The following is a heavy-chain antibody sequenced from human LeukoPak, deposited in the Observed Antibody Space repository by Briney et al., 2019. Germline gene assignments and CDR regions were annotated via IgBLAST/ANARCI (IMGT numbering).Heavy chain of an antibody. CDR3: AKGRGTFGAIISDAFDV. CDR1: GLTFYTYA. J-gene: IGHJ3*01. V-gene: IGHV3-23*01. D-gene: IGHD3-3*01. Sequence: TGGSLRLSCSVSGLTFYTYAMSWVRQAPGKGLEWVSAISGRDGRTYYTDSVKGRFTISRDNSKNTLYLQMNSLRAEDTAVYYCAKGRGTFGAIISDAFDVWGHGTMVIVSS. CDR2: ISGRDGRT.